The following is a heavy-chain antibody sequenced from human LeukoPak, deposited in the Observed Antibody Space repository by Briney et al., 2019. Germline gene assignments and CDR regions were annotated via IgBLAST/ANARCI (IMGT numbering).Heavy chain of an antibody. J-gene: IGHJ6*02. D-gene: IGHD2-2*01. CDR3: ARDRVEDIVVVPAASWVYYYGMDV. V-gene: IGHV3-23*01. CDR1: GFTFSSYA. CDR2: ISGSGGST. Sequence: GGSLRLSCAASGFTFSSYALTWVRQAPGKGLEWVSDISGSGGSTYYADSVKGRFTISRDNSKNTLYLQMNSLRAEDTAVYYCARDRVEDIVVVPAASWVYYYGMDVWGQGTTVTVSS.